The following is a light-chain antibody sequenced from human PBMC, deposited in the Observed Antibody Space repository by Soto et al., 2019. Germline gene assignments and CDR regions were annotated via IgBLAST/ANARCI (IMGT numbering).Light chain of an antibody. Sequence: DIQMTQSPSSLSASVGDRVAITCRASQSINNWLAWYQQKPGTAPKILIYDASTLESGVPSRFSGSGSGTEFSLTISRLQPEDFATYYCQQYDTSPKTFGQGTKVDIK. CDR1: QSINNW. CDR3: QQYDTSPKT. J-gene: IGKJ1*01. CDR2: DAS. V-gene: IGKV1-5*01.